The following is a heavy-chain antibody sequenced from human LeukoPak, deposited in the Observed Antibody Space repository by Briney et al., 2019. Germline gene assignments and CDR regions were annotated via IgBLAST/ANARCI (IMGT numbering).Heavy chain of an antibody. Sequence: GALVKVSCKASGGTFSSYAISWVRQAPGQGLEWMGGIILIFGTANYAQKFQGRVTIAADESTSTAYMELSSLRSEDTAVYYCARSKYGDYIDYWGQGTLVTVSS. J-gene: IGHJ4*02. D-gene: IGHD4-17*01. CDR1: GGTFSSYA. CDR2: IILIFGTA. V-gene: IGHV1-69*13. CDR3: ARSKYGDYIDY.